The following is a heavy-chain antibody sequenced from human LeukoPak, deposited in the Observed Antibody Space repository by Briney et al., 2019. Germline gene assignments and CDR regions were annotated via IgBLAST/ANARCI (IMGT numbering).Heavy chain of an antibody. CDR1: GGSFSGYY. D-gene: IGHD3-3*01. CDR2: INHSGST. CDR3: ARVTIFGVVLDAFDI. V-gene: IGHV4-34*01. J-gene: IGHJ3*02. Sequence: PSETLSLTCAVYGGSFSGYYWSWIRQPPGKGLEWIGEINHSGSTNYNPSLKSRVTISVDTSKNQFSLKLSSVTAADTAVYYCARVTIFGVVLDAFDIWGQGTMVTVSS.